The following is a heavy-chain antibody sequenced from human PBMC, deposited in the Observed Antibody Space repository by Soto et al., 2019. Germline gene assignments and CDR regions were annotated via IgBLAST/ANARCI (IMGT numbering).Heavy chain of an antibody. D-gene: IGHD6-19*01. CDR2: ISNIGGQT. CDR1: GFTFENYA. J-gene: IGHJ4*02. CDR3: ATGPSIAVAGRFDY. V-gene: IGHV3-23*01. Sequence: EVQLLQSGGGLVQPGGSLRLSCEVSGFTFENYAMNWVRRAPGKGLEWVSSISNIGGQTYYADSVKGRFTISRDNAKNSLYLETNGLRDEDTAVYYCATGPSIAVAGRFDYCGQGELVTVSS.